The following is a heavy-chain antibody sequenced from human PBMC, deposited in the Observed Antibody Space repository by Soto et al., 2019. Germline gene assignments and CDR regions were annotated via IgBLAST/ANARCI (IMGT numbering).Heavy chain of an antibody. CDR3: AKDLRAVAGSWAKRRGPHPETIFDY. CDR2: ISGSGGST. J-gene: IGHJ4*02. Sequence: EVQLLESGGGLVQPGGSLRLSCAASGFTFSSYAMSWVRQAPGKGLEWVSAISGSGGSTYYADSVKGRFTISRDNSKNTLYLQINSVRAEDTAVYYCAKDLRAVAGSWAKRRGPHPETIFDYWGQGTLVTVSS. V-gene: IGHV3-23*01. D-gene: IGHD6-19*01. CDR1: GFTFSSYA.